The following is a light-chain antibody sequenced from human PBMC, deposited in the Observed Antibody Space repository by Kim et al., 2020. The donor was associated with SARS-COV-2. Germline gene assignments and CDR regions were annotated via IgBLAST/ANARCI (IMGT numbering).Light chain of an antibody. CDR2: DVS. Sequence: GQSITISCTCTSSDVGSYNYVSWYQQHPGKAPKLMIYDVSNRPSGVSNRFSGSKSGNTASLTISGLQAEDEAEYYCSSYTSSSTYVFGTGTKVTVL. J-gene: IGLJ1*01. CDR3: SSYTSSSTYV. V-gene: IGLV2-14*03. CDR1: SSDVGSYNY.